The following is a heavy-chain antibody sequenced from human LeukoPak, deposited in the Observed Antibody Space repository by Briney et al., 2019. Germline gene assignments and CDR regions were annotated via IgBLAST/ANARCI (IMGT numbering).Heavy chain of an antibody. Sequence: GRSLRLSCAASGFTFSSYGMHWVRQAPGKGLEWVAVISCDGSNKYYADSVKGRFTISRDNSKNTLYLQMNSLRAEDTAVYYCAGGSSPYYYYGMDVWGQGTTVTVSS. V-gene: IGHV3-30*03. J-gene: IGHJ6*02. D-gene: IGHD6-6*01. CDR1: GFTFSSYG. CDR3: AGGSSPYYYYGMDV. CDR2: ISCDGSNK.